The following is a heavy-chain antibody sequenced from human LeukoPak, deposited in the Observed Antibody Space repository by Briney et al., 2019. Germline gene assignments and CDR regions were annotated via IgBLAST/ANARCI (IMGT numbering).Heavy chain of an antibody. CDR1: GDSVSNYY. CDR3: ARVPSRRCNDGTCYPIFDS. Sequence: PSETLSLTPTVSGDSVSNYYWSWIRLPPGQGLEWIGYIDKSGSTNYNPSLKTRVIISVDTSKNQLSLNLISVTAADTAVYYCARVPSRRCNDGTCYPIFDSWGQGTLVTVSS. CDR2: IDKSGST. D-gene: IGHD2-15*01. J-gene: IGHJ4*02. V-gene: IGHV4-59*02.